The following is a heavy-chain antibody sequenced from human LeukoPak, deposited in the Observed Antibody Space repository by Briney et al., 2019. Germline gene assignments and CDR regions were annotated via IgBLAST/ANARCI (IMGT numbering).Heavy chain of an antibody. CDR3: AKGYYYGSGSYYPFDV. D-gene: IGHD3-10*01. Sequence: GGSLRLSCAASGFTFSSYAMSWVRQAPGKGLEWVSAISGNGGSTYYADSVKGRFTISRDNSKNTLYLQMNSLRAEDTAVYYCAKGYYYGSGSYYPFDVWGQGTTVTVSS. CDR2: ISGNGGST. V-gene: IGHV3-23*01. CDR1: GFTFSSYA. J-gene: IGHJ6*02.